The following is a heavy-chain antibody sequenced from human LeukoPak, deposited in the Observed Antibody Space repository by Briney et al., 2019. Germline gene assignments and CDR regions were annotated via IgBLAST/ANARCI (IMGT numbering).Heavy chain of an antibody. CDR1: GGTFSSYA. CDR3: ARSFPAHSCGGDCYIPAFDI. Sequence: SVKVSCKASGGTFSSYAISWVRQAPGQGLEWMGGIIPIFGTANYAQKFQGRVTITTDESTSTAYMELSSLRSEDTAVYYCARSFPAHSCGGDCYIPAFDIWGQGTMVTVSS. CDR2: IIPIFGTA. V-gene: IGHV1-69*05. D-gene: IGHD2-21*01. J-gene: IGHJ3*02.